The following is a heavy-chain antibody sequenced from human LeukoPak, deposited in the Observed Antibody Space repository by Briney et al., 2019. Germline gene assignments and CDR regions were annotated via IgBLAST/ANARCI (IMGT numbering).Heavy chain of an antibody. CDR1: GYTFTSYD. Sequence: ASVKVSCKASGYTFTSYDISWVRQATGQGLEWMGWMNPNSGNTGYAQKFQGRVTMTRNTSISTAYMELSSLRSEDTAVYYCARGVPGFDFWSGYYWGVDWFDPWGQGTLVTVSS. CDR3: ARGVPGFDFWSGYYWGVDWFDP. V-gene: IGHV1-8*01. D-gene: IGHD3-3*01. CDR2: MNPNSGNT. J-gene: IGHJ5*02.